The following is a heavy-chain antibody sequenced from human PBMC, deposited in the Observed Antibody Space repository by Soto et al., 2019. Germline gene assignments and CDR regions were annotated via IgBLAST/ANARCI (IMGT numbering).Heavy chain of an antibody. V-gene: IGHV1-3*01. Sequence: QVQLVQSGAEVKKPGASVKVSCKASGYTFTSYAMQWVRPAPGQRLEWMGWINAGNGNTKYSQKFQGRVTITSDTSASKDYMELSSLRSEDTAVYYCARDLGGWTDYWGQGTLVTVSS. CDR1: GYTFTSYA. J-gene: IGHJ4*02. D-gene: IGHD6-19*01. CDR3: ARDLGGWTDY. CDR2: INAGNGNT.